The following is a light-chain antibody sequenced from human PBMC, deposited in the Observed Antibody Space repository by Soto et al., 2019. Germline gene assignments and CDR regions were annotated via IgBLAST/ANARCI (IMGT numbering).Light chain of an antibody. Sequence: QSVLTQPPSVSGLPGRPFTCWSAATTTDIDNYDSVSWYQQAPGTAPKLIIYAVNNRPSGDPDRFSGSTSGNTASLTISGLQAEDETDYFCSLYSSNGSLIFGPGTKVTVL. CDR1: TTDIDNYDS. CDR2: AVN. CDR3: SLYSSNGSLI. V-gene: IGLV2-18*01. J-gene: IGLJ1*01.